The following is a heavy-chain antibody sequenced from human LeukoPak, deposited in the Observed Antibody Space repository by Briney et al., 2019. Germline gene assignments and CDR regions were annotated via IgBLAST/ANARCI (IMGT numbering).Heavy chain of an antibody. CDR1: GFTFSGYA. J-gene: IGHJ4*02. V-gene: IGHV3-23*01. Sequence: PGGSLRLSCAASGFTFSGYALSWVRQAPGRGLEWVSAISGSGGSTYYADSVKGRFTISRDNSKNTLYLQMNSLRAEDTAVYYCANIVVVVVTATSGWGQGTLVTVSS. CDR2: ISGSGGST. D-gene: IGHD2-15*01. CDR3: ANIVVVVVTATSG.